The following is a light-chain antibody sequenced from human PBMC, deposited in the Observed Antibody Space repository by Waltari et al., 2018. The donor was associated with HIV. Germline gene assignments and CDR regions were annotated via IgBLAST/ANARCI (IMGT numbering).Light chain of an antibody. CDR1: PSNIGGTS. CDR3: ATWDDTMSVV. J-gene: IGLJ2*01. V-gene: IGLV1-44*01. CDR2: HHD. Sequence: SLLTQPPSVSGAPGQRVNLPCSGGPSNIGGTSVNWYRQLPGPAPILLIYHHDQRPSSVPVRFSGSKSATSASLVISGLQSDDEADYYCATWDDTMSVVFGGGTRLTVL.